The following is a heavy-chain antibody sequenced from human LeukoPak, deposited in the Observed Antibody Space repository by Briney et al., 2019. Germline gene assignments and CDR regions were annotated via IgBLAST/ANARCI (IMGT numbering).Heavy chain of an antibody. CDR2: ISTDNGDT. CDR3: ASNDYGDYAQHVGG. V-gene: IGHV1-18*01. D-gene: IGHD4-17*01. Sequence: ASVKVSCKASGYNFNNYGITWVRQAPGQGLEWTGRISTDNGDTTYAQKFQGRVTMTTDTFTTTVYMELRSLRFDDTAVYYCASNDYGDYAQHVGGWGQGTLVTVSS. J-gene: IGHJ4*02. CDR1: GYNFNNYG.